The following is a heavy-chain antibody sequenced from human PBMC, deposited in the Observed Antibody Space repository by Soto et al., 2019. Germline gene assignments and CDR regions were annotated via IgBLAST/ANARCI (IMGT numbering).Heavy chain of an antibody. V-gene: IGHV1-3*04. Sequence: QVHLAQSGAEVQKPGASMNLSCKASGYTFTTFAMHWLRQAPGQRPEWMGWINTANGDTKYSPTLQGRITITRDTSARIVYMDLRSLTSEDTAVYFCAIDSTGWYRGWFDPWGQGPLVTVSS. D-gene: IGHD6-19*01. CDR2: INTANGDT. CDR3: AIDSTGWYRGWFDP. CDR1: GYTFTTFA. J-gene: IGHJ5*02.